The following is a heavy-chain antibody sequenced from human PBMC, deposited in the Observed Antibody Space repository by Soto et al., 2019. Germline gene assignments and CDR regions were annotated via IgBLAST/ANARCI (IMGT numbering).Heavy chain of an antibody. CDR1: GGSISSSSYY. J-gene: IGHJ4*02. CDR2: IYYSGST. D-gene: IGHD3-16*02. V-gene: IGHV4-39*01. CDR3: ATAYYDYVWGTYRYIPDSLRSHYFDY. Sequence: SETLSLTCTVSGGSISSSSYYWGWIRQPPGKGLEWIGSIYYSGSTYYNPSLKSRVTISVDTSKNQFSLKLSSVTAADTAVYYCATAYYDYVWGTYRYIPDSLRSHYFDYWGQGTLVTVSS.